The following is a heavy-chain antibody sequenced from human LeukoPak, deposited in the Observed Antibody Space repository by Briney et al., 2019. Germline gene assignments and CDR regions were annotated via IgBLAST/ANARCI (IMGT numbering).Heavy chain of an antibody. Sequence: PSETLSLTCTVSGGSISSYYWTWIRQPAGKGLEWIGRIYTSGTTYYNPSLKSRVTMSVDTSKNQFSLKLSSVTAADTAVYYCAREGYYYAGSDYYTGGYFDYWGQGTLVTVSS. CDR2: IYTSGTT. V-gene: IGHV4-4*07. CDR1: GGSISSYY. J-gene: IGHJ4*02. D-gene: IGHD3-22*01. CDR3: AREGYYYAGSDYYTGGYFDY.